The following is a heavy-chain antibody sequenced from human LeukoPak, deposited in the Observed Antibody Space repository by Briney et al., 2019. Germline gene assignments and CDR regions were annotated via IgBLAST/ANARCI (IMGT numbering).Heavy chain of an antibody. CDR1: GFSSNNYA. J-gene: IGHJ4*02. CDR2: LSDDGNKW. D-gene: IGHD3-22*01. Sequence: GGSLRLSCAFSGFSSNNYAFHWVRQAPGEGLEWVAVLSDDGNKWDYADSVKGRFTISRDNSKNTLYLQMNSLRAEDTAVYYCAKDSADYYDSSGYHPGDGWGQGTLVTVSS. CDR3: AKDSADYYDSSGYHPGDG. V-gene: IGHV3-30-3*01.